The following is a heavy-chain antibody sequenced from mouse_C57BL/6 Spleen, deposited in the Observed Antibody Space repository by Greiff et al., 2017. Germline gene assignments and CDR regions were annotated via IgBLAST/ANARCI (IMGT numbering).Heavy chain of an antibody. CDR2: ISDGGSYT. V-gene: IGHV5-4*03. Sequence: EVKVVESGGGLVKPGGSLKLSCAASGFTFSSYAMSWVRQTPEKRLEWVATISDGGSYTYYPDNVKGRFTISRDTAKNNLYLQMSHLKSEDTAMYYCARVYDGYYGGFAYWGQGTLVTVSA. D-gene: IGHD2-3*01. CDR1: GFTFSSYA. J-gene: IGHJ3*01. CDR3: ARVYDGYYGGFAY.